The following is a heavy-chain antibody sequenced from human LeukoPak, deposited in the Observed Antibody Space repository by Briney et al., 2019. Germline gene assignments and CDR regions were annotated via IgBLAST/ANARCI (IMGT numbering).Heavy chain of an antibody. CDR2: IYYSGST. CDR3: ARGGEYSSGHFFFDY. J-gene: IGHJ4*02. V-gene: IGHV4-61*01. Sequence: SETLSLTCTVSGGSISSSSYYWSWIRQPPGKGLEWIGYIYYSGSTNYNPSLKSRVTISVDTSKNQLSLKLRSVTAADTAVYYCARGGEYSSGHFFFDYWGQGTLVTVSS. CDR1: GGSISSSSYY. D-gene: IGHD6-19*01.